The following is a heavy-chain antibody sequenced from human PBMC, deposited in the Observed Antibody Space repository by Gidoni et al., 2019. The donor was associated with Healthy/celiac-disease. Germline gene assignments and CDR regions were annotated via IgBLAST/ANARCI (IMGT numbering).Heavy chain of an antibody. CDR2: IYPRRST. CDR1: GGSISSYY. D-gene: IGHD3-3*01. V-gene: IGHV4-4*07. CDR3: ARATEFFGVVITNCFYY. J-gene: IGHJ4*02. Sequence: QVQLQESGPGLVKPSETLSLTCTVSGGSISSYYRSWIRQPAGKGLQWIGRIYPRRSTNYNPSLQSRVTMSVDTSNSQFSLKLSSVNAADTAVYYCARATEFFGVVITNCFYYWGQGTLVTVSS.